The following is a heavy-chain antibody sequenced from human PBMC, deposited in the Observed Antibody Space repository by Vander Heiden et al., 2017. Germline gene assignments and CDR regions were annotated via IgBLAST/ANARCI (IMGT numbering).Heavy chain of an antibody. CDR3: ARATTYDSSGYYYDY. D-gene: IGHD3-22*01. CDR2: IWYDGTNK. V-gene: IGHV3-33*01. J-gene: IGHJ4*02. Sequence: QVQLVESGGGVVQPGGSLRLSCAASGFIFSGNGMHCVRQARGKGLEWVALIWYDGTNKYYADSGKGRFSISRDNSKNTLYLQMNSLRAEDTAVYYCARATTYDSSGYYYDYWGQGTLVTVSS. CDR1: GFIFSGNG.